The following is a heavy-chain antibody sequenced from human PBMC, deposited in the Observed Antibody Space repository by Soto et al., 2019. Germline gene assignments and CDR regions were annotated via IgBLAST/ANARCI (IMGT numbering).Heavy chain of an antibody. CDR3: ARDRRGSSGFYPFLYYFDY. J-gene: IGHJ4*02. Sequence: ASVKVSCKASGGTFSSYAISWVRQAPGQGLEWMGGIIPKFGTTHYAQKFQGRVTITADESTSTAYMELSSLRSEDTAVYYCARDRRGSSGFYPFLYYFDYWGQGALVTVSS. V-gene: IGHV1-69*13. CDR1: GGTFSSYA. D-gene: IGHD6-19*01. CDR2: IIPKFGTT.